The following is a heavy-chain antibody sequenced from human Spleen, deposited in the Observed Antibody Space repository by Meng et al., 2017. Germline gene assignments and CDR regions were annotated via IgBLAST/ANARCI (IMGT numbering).Heavy chain of an antibody. V-gene: IGHV4-34*01. CDR2: INHNGGT. D-gene: IGHD2-8*01. J-gene: IGHJ6*02. CDR3: ASHCTTSKCYYYYGMDV. Sequence: SETLSLTCAVYGGSFSGYFWGWIRQSPGKGLEWIGDINHNGGTNYNPSLESRVTISLDTSKSQFSLRLSSVTAADTAVYYCASHCTTSKCYYYYGMDVWGQGTTVTVSS. CDR1: GGSFSGYF.